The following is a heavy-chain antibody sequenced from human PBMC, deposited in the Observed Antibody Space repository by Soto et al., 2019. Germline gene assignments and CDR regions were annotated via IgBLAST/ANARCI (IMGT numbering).Heavy chain of an antibody. V-gene: IGHV3-7*05. J-gene: IGHJ6*02. CDR1: GFDFNTYW. CDR2: IKQDGGEK. CDR3: AREVLLWFGDFLEDHFYHGMDV. D-gene: IGHD3-10*01. Sequence: EVQLVESGGGLVQPGGSLRLSCAGSGFDFNTYWMTWVRQAPGIGLEWVANIKQDGGEKYYVDSVKGRFTISRDNAKNSLYLQMNSLRAEDTAVYYCAREVLLWFGDFLEDHFYHGMDVWGQGTRVTVSS.